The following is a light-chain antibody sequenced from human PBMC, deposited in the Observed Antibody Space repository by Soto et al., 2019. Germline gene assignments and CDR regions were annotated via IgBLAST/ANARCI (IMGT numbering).Light chain of an antibody. CDR1: ELENRF. V-gene: IGLV3-1*01. CDR2: QDT. J-gene: IGLJ1*01. Sequence: SYELTQPPSVSVSPGQTAIIACSGDELENRFVSWYQQKPGQSPVLVIYQDTKRASGIPERFSGSNSGNTATLTIGGTQAMDEADYYCQAWDSNPYVFGTGTKVTVL. CDR3: QAWDSNPYV.